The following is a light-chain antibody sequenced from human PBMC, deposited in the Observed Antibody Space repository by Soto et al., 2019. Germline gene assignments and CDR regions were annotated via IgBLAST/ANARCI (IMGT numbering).Light chain of an antibody. CDR3: QQRSAWPQIT. V-gene: IGKV3-11*01. CDR1: QSVRSY. Sequence: EIVLTQSPATLSLSPGERATLSCMASQSVRSYLAWYQQKPGQAPRLLIYDASNRATGIPARFSGSGSGTDFTLTISSLDPEDFAVYYCQQRSAWPQITFGQGTRLEIK. CDR2: DAS. J-gene: IGKJ5*01.